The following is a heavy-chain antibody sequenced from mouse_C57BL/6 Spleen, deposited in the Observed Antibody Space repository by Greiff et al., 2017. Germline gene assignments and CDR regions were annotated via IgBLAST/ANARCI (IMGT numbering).Heavy chain of an antibody. Sequence: EVKLQESGPVLVKPGASVKMSCKASGYTFTDYYMNWVKQSHGKSLEWIGVINPYNGGTSYNQKFKGKATLTVDKSSSTAYMELNSLTSEDSAVYYCARTITTVVAEEGYYFDYWGQGTTLTVSS. CDR2: INPYNGGT. CDR1: GYTFTDYY. J-gene: IGHJ2*01. CDR3: ARTITTVVAEEGYYFDY. D-gene: IGHD1-1*01. V-gene: IGHV1-19*01.